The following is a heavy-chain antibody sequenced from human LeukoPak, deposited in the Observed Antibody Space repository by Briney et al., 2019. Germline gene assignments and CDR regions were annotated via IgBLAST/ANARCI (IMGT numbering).Heavy chain of an antibody. CDR3: AKAPSYGDKYYYYGMDV. D-gene: IGHD4-17*01. V-gene: IGHV3-9*01. CDR1: GFTFDDYA. J-gene: IGHJ6*02. CDR2: ISWNSGSI. Sequence: GGSLRLSCAASGFTFDDYATHWVRQAPGKGLEWVSGISWNSGSIGYADSVKGRFTISRDNAKNSLYLQMNSLRAEDTALYYCAKAPSYGDKYYYYGMDVWGQGTTVTVSS.